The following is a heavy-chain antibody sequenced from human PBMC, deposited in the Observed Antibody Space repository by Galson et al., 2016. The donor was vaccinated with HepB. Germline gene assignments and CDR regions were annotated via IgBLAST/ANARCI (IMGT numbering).Heavy chain of an antibody. Sequence: SLRLSCAASESTFSLYDLHWVRQAPGKGLEYVSAISRDGHSAYYAASVRGRFTISRDNSKNTMYLQMSSLRPEDTAVYYCVEFSSGYYGLWGQGTLVTVSS. CDR2: ISRDGHSA. D-gene: IGHD6-25*01. J-gene: IGHJ4*02. CDR1: ESTFSLYD. CDR3: VEFSSGYYGL. V-gene: IGHV3-64D*06.